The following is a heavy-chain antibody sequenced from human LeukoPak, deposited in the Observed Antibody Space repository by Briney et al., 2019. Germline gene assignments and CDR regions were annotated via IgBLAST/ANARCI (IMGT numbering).Heavy chain of an antibody. CDR2: ISWNSGSI. CDR1: GFTFDDYG. J-gene: IGHJ4*02. CDR3: ARGAKYGSSLYYFDY. D-gene: IGHD6-13*01. Sequence: GGSLRLSCTASGFTFDDYGMHWVRQAPGKGLEWVAGISWNSGSIDYADSVKGRFTISRDNAKNSLYLQMNSLRAEDTAVYYCARGAKYGSSLYYFDYWGQGTLVTVSS. V-gene: IGHV3-9*01.